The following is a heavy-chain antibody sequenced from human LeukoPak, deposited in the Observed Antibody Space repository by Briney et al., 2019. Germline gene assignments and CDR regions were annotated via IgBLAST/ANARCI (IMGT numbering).Heavy chain of an antibody. V-gene: IGHV1-18*01. CDR2: ISAYNGNT. CDR1: GYTFTIYG. D-gene: IGHD3-10*01. Sequence: ASVKVSFKSSGYTFTIYGISWVRQAPGPGLGWMGCISAYNGNTNYAQKLQGRGTMTTDTSTSPAYMELRSLRSDDTAVYYCAREEGNYYGSGSYMRLDSWGQGTLVTVSS. J-gene: IGHJ4*02. CDR3: AREEGNYYGSGSYMRLDS.